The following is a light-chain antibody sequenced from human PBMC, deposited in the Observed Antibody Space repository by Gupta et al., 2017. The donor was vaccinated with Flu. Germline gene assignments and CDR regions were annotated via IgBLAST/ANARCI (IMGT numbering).Light chain of an antibody. CDR1: QSVSSY. J-gene: IGKJ4*01. V-gene: IGKV3-11*01. CDR3: QQPNNMPLT. Sequence: EIAFTQSPSTLSWSPGETAVLSCKASQSVSSYLAWYQQRPGQAPRLLIYVTSNRATGVPARFSGSGSGTEFTLIISSLEPEDFAVYYCQQPNNMPLTFGGGTKVEIK. CDR2: VTS.